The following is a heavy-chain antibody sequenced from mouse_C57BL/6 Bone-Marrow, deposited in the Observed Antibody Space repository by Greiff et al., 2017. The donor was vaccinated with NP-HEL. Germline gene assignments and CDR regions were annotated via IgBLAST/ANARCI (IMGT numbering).Heavy chain of an antibody. Sequence: QVHVKQSGAELVKPGASVKLSCKASGYTFTSYWMQWVKQRPGQGLEWIGEIDPSDSYTNYNQKFKGKATLTVDTSSSTAYMQLSSLTSEDSAVYYCARTPFAYWGQGTLVTVSA. CDR2: IDPSDSYT. J-gene: IGHJ3*01. V-gene: IGHV1-50*01. CDR3: ARTPFAY. CDR1: GYTFTSYW.